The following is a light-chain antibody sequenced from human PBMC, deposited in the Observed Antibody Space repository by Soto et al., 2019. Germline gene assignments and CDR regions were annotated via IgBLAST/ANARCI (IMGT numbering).Light chain of an antibody. Sequence: EIVLTQSPGTLSLSPGERATLSCRASQSVSSSYLAWYQQKPGQAPRLLIYGASSRATGIPDWFSGSGSGTDFTITISRLEPEDLAVYYCQQYGSSPRTFGQGTKVESK. J-gene: IGKJ1*01. CDR3: QQYGSSPRT. CDR1: QSVSSSY. V-gene: IGKV3-20*01. CDR2: GAS.